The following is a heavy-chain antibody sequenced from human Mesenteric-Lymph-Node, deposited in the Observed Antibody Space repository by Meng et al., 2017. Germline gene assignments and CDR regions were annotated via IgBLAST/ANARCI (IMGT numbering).Heavy chain of an antibody. V-gene: IGHV4-31*03. CDR2: IYYSGST. CDR1: GGSVSSGGYY. CDR3: ARLQGYSYGSDFDY. Sequence: SETLSLTCTVSGGSVSSGGYYWSWFRQHPGKGLEWIGYIYYSGSTYYNPSLKSRVNISADTSKNQFSLKLSSVTAADTAVYYCARLQGYSYGSDFDYWGQGTLVTVSS. D-gene: IGHD5-18*01. J-gene: IGHJ4*02.